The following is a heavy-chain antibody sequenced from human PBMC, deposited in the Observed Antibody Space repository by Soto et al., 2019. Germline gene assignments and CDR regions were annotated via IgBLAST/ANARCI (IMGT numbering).Heavy chain of an antibody. J-gene: IGHJ4*02. V-gene: IGHV3-30*03. CDR1: GFTFSSYG. CDR2: ISYDGSNK. Sequence: GGSLRLSCAASGFTFSSYGMHWVRQAPGKGLEWVAVISYDGSNKYYADSVKGRFTISRDNSKNTLYLQMNSLRAEDTAVYYCATERVTPNSYGPREFDYWGQGTLVTVS. D-gene: IGHD5-18*01. CDR3: ATERVTPNSYGPREFDY.